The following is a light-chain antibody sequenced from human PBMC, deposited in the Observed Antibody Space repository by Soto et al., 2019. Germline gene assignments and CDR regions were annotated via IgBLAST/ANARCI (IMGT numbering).Light chain of an antibody. Sequence: EIVMTQAPLSLSVTPGEAASISCRSSQSLLPSDGNNYLAWYLQKPGHSPQLLIDLASNRASGVPDRFSGSGAGTDFTLRISRVEAEDVGVYYCMQVLQTPTFGGGTKVEIK. V-gene: IGKV2-28*01. CDR2: LAS. CDR3: MQVLQTPT. J-gene: IGKJ4*01. CDR1: QSLLPSDGNNY.